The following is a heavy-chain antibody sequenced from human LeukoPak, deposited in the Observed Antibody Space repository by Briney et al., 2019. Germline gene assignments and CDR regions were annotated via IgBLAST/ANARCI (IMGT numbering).Heavy chain of an antibody. CDR2: IYSSGST. V-gene: IGHV3-53*01. CDR3: AREAIGLAYFDS. CDR1: GFIVSDSY. D-gene: IGHD3/OR15-3a*01. J-gene: IGHJ4*02. Sequence: GGSLRLSCAGSGFIVSDSYTSWVRQGPGKGLEWVSAIYSSGSTDYADSVRGRFTIARDTSKNMVYLQMNSLRAEDTAVYYCAREAIGLAYFDSWGQGTLVTVSS.